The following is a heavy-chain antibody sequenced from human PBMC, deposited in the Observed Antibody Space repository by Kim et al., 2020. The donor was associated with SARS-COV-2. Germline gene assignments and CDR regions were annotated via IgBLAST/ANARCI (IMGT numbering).Heavy chain of an antibody. CDR3: ARLADSGSSFDC. V-gene: IGHV4-39*01. CDR1: GGSISSTSYY. Sequence: SETLSLTCTVSGGSISSTSYYWGWIRQPPGKGLEWIGSIYYSGSTYYNPSLKSRVSISVDTSKNQFSLKLSSVTAADTAVYYCARLADSGSSFDCWGQGT. D-gene: IGHD3-10*01. J-gene: IGHJ4*02. CDR2: IYYSGST.